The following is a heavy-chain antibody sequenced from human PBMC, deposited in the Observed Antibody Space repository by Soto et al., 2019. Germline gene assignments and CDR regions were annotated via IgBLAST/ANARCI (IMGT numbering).Heavy chain of an antibody. D-gene: IGHD6-19*01. CDR1: GFTFDDYG. CDR3: AKTRAIDLRISIAVAGDFDY. J-gene: IGHJ4*02. V-gene: IGHV3-20*04. CDR2: INWNGGST. Sequence: EVPLVESGGGVVRPGGSLRLSCAASGFTFDDYGMSWVRQAPGKGLEWVSGINWNGGSTGYAVSVKGRFTISRDNAKNSLYLQMNSLRAEDTALYYCAKTRAIDLRISIAVAGDFDYWGQGTLVTVSS.